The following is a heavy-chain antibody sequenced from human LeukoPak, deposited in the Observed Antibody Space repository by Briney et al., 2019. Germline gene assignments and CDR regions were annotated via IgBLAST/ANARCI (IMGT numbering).Heavy chain of an antibody. CDR3: ATRPDIASTGPGWFDP. J-gene: IGHJ5*02. CDR1: GFTVSSNY. Sequence: PGGSLRLSCAASGFTVSSNYMSWVRQPPGKGLEWIGEINHSGSTNYNSSLKSRVTISVDTSKNQFSLTLSSVTAADTAVYYCATRPDIASTGPGWFDPWGQGTLVTVSS. D-gene: IGHD6-13*01. V-gene: IGHV4-34*08. CDR2: INHSGST.